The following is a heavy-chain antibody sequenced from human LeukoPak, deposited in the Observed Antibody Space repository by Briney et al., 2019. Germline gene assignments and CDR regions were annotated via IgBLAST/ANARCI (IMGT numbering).Heavy chain of an antibody. CDR2: INHSGST. Sequence: SETLSLTCAVYGGSFSGYYWSWIRQPPGKGLEWIGEINHSGSTNYNPSLKSRVTISVDTSKNQFSLKLSSVTAADTAVYYCARYGKLRVGFGVAIAGYDYWGQGTLVTVSS. J-gene: IGHJ4*02. CDR3: ARYGKLRVGFGVAIAGYDY. D-gene: IGHD3-3*01. CDR1: GGSFSGYY. V-gene: IGHV4-34*01.